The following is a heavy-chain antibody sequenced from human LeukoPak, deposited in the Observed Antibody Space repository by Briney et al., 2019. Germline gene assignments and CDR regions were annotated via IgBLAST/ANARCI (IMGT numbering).Heavy chain of an antibody. D-gene: IGHD6-13*01. J-gene: IGHJ4*02. V-gene: IGHV3-48*03. CDR1: GFTFSSYE. Sequence: PVGSLRLSCAASGFTFSSYEMNWVRQAPGKGLEWVSYISSSGSTIYYADSVKGRFTISRDNAKNSLFLQMNSLRAEDTAVYYCARLGQQLVEGAFDYWGQGTLLPVSS. CDR2: ISSSGSTI. CDR3: ARLGQQLVEGAFDY.